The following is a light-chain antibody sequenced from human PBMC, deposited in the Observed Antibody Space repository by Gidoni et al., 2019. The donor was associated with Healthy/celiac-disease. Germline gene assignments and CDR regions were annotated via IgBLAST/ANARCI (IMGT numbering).Light chain of an antibody. CDR1: SSDVGGYNY. CDR2: DVS. J-gene: IGLJ2*01. CDR3: CSYAGSYTLV. Sequence: QSALTQPRSVSGSTGQSVTIPCTGTSSDVGGYNYVSWYQQHPGKAPKLMIYDVSKRPSGVPDRFSGSKSSRTSSLTISGLQAEDEADYYCCSYAGSYTLVFGGGTTLTVL. V-gene: IGLV2-11*01.